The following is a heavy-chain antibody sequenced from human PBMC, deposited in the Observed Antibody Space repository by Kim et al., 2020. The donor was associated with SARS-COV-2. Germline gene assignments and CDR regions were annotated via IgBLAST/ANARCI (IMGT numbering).Heavy chain of an antibody. V-gene: IGHV4-39*01. CDR2: IYYRGST. Sequence: SETLSLTFTVSGGSISSSSYYWGWIRQPPGKGLEWIGSIYYRGSTDYNPSLKSRVTISVDTSKDQFSLKLSSVTAADTAVYYCARHDYGNNWFDPWGQGTLVTVSS. CDR1: GGSISSSSYY. CDR3: ARHDYGNNWFDP. D-gene: IGHD4-17*01. J-gene: IGHJ5*02.